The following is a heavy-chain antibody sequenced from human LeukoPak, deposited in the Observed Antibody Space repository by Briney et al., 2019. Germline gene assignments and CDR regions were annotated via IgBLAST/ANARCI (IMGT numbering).Heavy chain of an antibody. CDR1: GFTFSTYW. J-gene: IGHJ4*02. CDR2: ISYDGSNK. CDR3: ASDSSPVAAAGFFDY. Sequence: GGSLRLSCGASGFTFSTYWMSWVRQAPGKGLEWVAVISYDGSNKYYADSVKGRFTISRDNSKNTLYLQMNSLRAEDTAVYYCASDSSPVAAAGFFDYWGQGTLVTVSS. V-gene: IGHV3-30-3*01. D-gene: IGHD6-13*01.